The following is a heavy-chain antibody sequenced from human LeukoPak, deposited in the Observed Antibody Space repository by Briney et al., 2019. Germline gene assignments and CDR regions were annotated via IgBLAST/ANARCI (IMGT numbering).Heavy chain of an antibody. Sequence: PSETLSLTCTVSGGSISTDYWSWIRQPPGKGLEWIGYIYYSGSTNYNPSLKSRVTISVDTSKNHFSLKLSSVTAADTAVYYCTAAGTHHDAFDIWGQGTMVTVSS. CDR3: TAAGTHHDAFDI. J-gene: IGHJ3*02. CDR2: IYYSGST. CDR1: GGSISTDY. V-gene: IGHV4-59*01. D-gene: IGHD6-13*01.